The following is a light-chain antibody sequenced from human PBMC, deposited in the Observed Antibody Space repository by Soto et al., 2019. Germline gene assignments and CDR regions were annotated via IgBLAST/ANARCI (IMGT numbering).Light chain of an antibody. CDR1: QSISNY. Sequence: DLQMTQSPSSLSASVGDRVTITCRASQSISNYLIWYQQKPGRAPRLLIYAASSLQSGVPSRFSGSGSGTDFTLTITSLQPEDFATYYCQQSFHTPYTFGQGTKLEIK. V-gene: IGKV1-39*01. J-gene: IGKJ2*01. CDR2: AAS. CDR3: QQSFHTPYT.